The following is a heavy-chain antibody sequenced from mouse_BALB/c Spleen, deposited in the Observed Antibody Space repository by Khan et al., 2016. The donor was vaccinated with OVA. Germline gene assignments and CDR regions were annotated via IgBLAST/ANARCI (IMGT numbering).Heavy chain of an antibody. Sequence: EVQLQESGPGLVKPSQSLSLTCTVTGYSITSDYAWNWIRQFPGNKLEWMGYITYSGSTSYTPSLKSRFSITRDTSKNQFFLELNSLTTEDTATYYCARGPAYWGQGTLVTVSA. CDR3: ARGPAY. CDR2: ITYSGST. D-gene: IGHD3-3*01. J-gene: IGHJ3*01. V-gene: IGHV3-2*02. CDR1: GYSITSDYA.